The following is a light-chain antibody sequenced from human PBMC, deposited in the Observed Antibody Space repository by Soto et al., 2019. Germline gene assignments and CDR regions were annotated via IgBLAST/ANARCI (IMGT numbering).Light chain of an antibody. CDR1: RSDVGAYNY. Sequence: QSVLTQPASVSGSPGQSIAISCTGTRSDVGAYNYVSWYQHHPGKAPKLMISEVSNLPSGVSDRFSGSKSGNTASLTISGLQAEDGAVYYCSSFTSRFTFVFGTRTTVTVL. J-gene: IGLJ1*01. V-gene: IGLV2-14*01. CDR3: SSFTSRFTFV. CDR2: EVS.